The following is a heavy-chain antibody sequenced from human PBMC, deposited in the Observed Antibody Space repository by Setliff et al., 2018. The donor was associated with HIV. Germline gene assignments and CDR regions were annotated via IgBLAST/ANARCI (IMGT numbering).Heavy chain of an antibody. Sequence: SETLSLTCTVSGASISTYYWSWIRQPPGKGLEWIGYIFYSGSSNYNPSLKSRVTMSVDTSKNQFSLNLTSVTAADTAVYYCARESRANYYYYYVHVWGKGTTVTVSS. V-gene: IGHV4-59*01. CDR2: IFYSGSS. CDR3: ARESRANYYYYYVHV. CDR1: GASISTYY. J-gene: IGHJ6*03.